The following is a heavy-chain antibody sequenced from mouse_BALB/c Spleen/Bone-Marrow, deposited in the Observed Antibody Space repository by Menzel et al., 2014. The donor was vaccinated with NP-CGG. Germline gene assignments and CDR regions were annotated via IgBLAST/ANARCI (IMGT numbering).Heavy chain of an antibody. Sequence: EVQRVESGGGPVQPGGSLKLSCAASGFDFSRYWMSWVRQAPGKGLEWIGEINPDSNTINYTPSLKDKFIISRDNAKNTLYLQMSKVRSEDTALYYCARLNYYGNLFVWGAGTTVTVSS. CDR3: ARLNYYGNLFV. CDR1: GFDFSRYW. V-gene: IGHV4-1*02. CDR2: INPDSNTI. J-gene: IGHJ1*01. D-gene: IGHD1-1*01.